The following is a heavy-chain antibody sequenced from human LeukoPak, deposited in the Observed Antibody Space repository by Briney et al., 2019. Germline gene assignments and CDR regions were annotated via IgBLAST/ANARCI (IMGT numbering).Heavy chain of an antibody. CDR2: ISPDGTTT. Sequence: PGGSLRLSCAASGFTFSNSWMHWVRQAPGKGLVWVSGISPDGTTTNYADSMKGRFTISRDNAKDTLYLQMNSLRAEDTAVYYCMRSFDYWGQGTLVTVSS. V-gene: IGHV3-74*01. CDR3: MRSFDY. J-gene: IGHJ4*02. CDR1: GFTFSNSW.